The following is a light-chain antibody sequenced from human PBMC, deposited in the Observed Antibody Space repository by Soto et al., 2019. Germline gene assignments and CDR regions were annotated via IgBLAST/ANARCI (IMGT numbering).Light chain of an antibody. CDR2: KAS. CDR3: HQASSFPLS. V-gene: IGKV1-12*01. J-gene: IGKJ4*01. Sequence: DIQMTQSPSCVSASVGDRVTISCRASQVISSWLAWYQQKPGEAPNLLIYKASNLQTGVPSRFSGSGSGTDFTLTITNLQPEDFATYYCHQASSFPLSFGGGTKVEIK. CDR1: QVISSW.